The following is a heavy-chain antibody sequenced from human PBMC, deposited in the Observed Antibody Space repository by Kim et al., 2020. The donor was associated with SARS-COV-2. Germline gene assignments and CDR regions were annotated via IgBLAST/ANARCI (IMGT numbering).Heavy chain of an antibody. Sequence: ASVKVSCKASGYTFTSYAMNWVRQAPGQGLEWMGWINTNTGNPTYAQGFTGRFVFSLDTSVSTAYLQISSLKAEDTAVYYCARADVTTIFGVVIIPVYDFDYWGQGTXVXVSS. CDR1: GYTFTSYA. J-gene: IGHJ4*02. D-gene: IGHD3-3*01. V-gene: IGHV7-4-1*02. CDR2: INTNTGNP. CDR3: ARADVTTIFGVVIIPVYDFDY.